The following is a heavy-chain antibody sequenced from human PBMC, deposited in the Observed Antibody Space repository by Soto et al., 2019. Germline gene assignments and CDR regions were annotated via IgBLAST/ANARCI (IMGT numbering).Heavy chain of an antibody. CDR1: GGSVNNADYF. V-gene: IGHV4-31*03. Sequence: QVRLEESGPGLVKPSETLSLICSVSGGSVNNADYFWSWIRHHPENGLEWIGYIYYSGSTRYNPSFTTRDTLSIDTSKNQFSLRLNSVTVADTAVYFCARDADYGGSRGGMDVWGRGTTVTVSS. CDR3: ARDADYGGSRGGMDV. J-gene: IGHJ6*02. D-gene: IGHD4-17*01. CDR2: IYYSGST.